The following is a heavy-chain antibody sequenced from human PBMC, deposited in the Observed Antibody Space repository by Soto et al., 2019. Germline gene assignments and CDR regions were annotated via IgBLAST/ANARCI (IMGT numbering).Heavy chain of an antibody. Sequence: QVQLVGSGGGVVQPGRSLRLSCAASGFIFSNYAMHWVRQAPGQGLEWVALIWSDGSYENYAESVKGRFAIFRDNSENPLYFRVNSLRVDDTAVYFCARGTGPGSCLIDYWGQGPLVSVSS. V-gene: IGHV3-33*01. J-gene: IGHJ4*02. CDR1: GFIFSNYA. D-gene: IGHD3-10*01. CDR2: IWSDGSYE. CDR3: ARGTGPGSCLIDY.